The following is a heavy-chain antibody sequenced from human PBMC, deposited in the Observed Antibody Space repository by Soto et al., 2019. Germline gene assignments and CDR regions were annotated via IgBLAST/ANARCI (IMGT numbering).Heavy chain of an antibody. J-gene: IGHJ4*02. Sequence: SETLSLTCTVSGGSIYRSGYYWGWIRQPPGRGLEWIGNIDYNGVTYSNPSLKSRVTISRDTSKNQFSLKLTSVTAEDTAVYYCATLNSFGSDYWGQGTLVTVSS. CDR1: GGSIYRSGYY. CDR2: IDYNGVT. V-gene: IGHV4-39*01. D-gene: IGHD5-18*01. CDR3: ATLNSFGSDY.